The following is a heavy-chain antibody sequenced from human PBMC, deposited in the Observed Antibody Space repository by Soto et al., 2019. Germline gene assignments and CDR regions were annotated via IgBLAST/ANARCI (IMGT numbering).Heavy chain of an antibody. CDR1: GFTFSSYA. Sequence: GGSLRLSCAASGFTFSSYAMSWVRQAPGKGLEWVSAISGSGGSTYYADSVKGRFTISRDNSKNTLYLQMNSLRAEDTAVYYCAKDRPTIWGVVISTYYYGMHVRGQGTTVTGSS. V-gene: IGHV3-23*01. D-gene: IGHD3-3*01. CDR2: ISGSGGST. CDR3: AKDRPTIWGVVISTYYYGMHV. J-gene: IGHJ6*01.